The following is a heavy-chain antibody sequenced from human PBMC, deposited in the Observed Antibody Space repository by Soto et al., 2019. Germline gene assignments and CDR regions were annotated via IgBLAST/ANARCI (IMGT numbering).Heavy chain of an antibody. Sequence: ASVKVSCKASGYTFTSYGISWVRQAPGQGLEWMGWISAYNGNTNYAQKLQGRVTMTTDTSTSTAYMELRSLRSDDTAVYYCARYHCSGGSCYPTDIWGQGTMVTVSS. CDR2: ISAYNGNT. V-gene: IGHV1-18*01. CDR3: ARYHCSGGSCYPTDI. J-gene: IGHJ3*02. CDR1: GYTFTSYG. D-gene: IGHD2-15*01.